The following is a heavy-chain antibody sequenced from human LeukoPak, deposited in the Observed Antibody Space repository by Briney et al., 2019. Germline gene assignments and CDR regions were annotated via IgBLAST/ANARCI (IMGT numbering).Heavy chain of an antibody. Sequence: GGSLRLSCAASGFTFDNYAMHWVRQAPGKGLEWVSGISWNSGSIGYADSVKGRFTISRDNAKNSLYLQMNSLRAEDTALYYCAKGLQITFGGVIARDAFDIWGQGTMVTVSS. J-gene: IGHJ3*02. CDR1: GFTFDNYA. CDR3: AKGLQITFGGVIARDAFDI. V-gene: IGHV3-9*01. D-gene: IGHD3-16*02. CDR2: ISWNSGSI.